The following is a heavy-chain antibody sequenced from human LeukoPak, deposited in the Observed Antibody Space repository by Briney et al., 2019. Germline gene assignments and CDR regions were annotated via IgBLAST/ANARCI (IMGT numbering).Heavy chain of an antibody. D-gene: IGHD1-26*01. Sequence: PGGSLRLSCAASGFTFDDYGMSWVRQAPGKGLELVSGINWNGGSTGYADSVKGRFTISRDNAKNSLYLQMSSLRAEDTALYYCARDRGSYLRAFDIWGQGTMVTVSS. V-gene: IGHV3-20*04. CDR2: INWNGGST. CDR1: GFTFDDYG. CDR3: ARDRGSYLRAFDI. J-gene: IGHJ3*02.